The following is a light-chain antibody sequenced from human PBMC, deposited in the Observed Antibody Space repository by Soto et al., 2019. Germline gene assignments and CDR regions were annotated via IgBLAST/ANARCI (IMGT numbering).Light chain of an antibody. CDR1: SSDVGGYDF. CDR2: EVT. CDR3: SSYSDSGNLHYV. Sequence: QSALTQPASVSGSPGQSITISCSGTSSDVGGYDFVSWYQQHPDKAPKLLIFEVTKRALGVSTRFSASKSGNTASLTISGLQAEDEADYYCSSYSDSGNLHYVFGTGTKLTVL. V-gene: IGLV2-14*01. J-gene: IGLJ1*01.